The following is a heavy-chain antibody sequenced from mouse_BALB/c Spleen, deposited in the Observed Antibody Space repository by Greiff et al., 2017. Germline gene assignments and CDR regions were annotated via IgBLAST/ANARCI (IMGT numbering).Heavy chain of an antibody. D-gene: IGHD2-2*01. J-gene: IGHJ3*01. CDR3: DAFYGSWFAY. CDR2: IDPENGDT. Sequence: EVQLQQSGAELVRPGASVKLSCTASGFNIKDYYMHWVKPRPEQGLEWIGWIDPENGDTEYAPKFQGKATMTADTSSNTAYLQLSSLTSEDTAVYYCDAFYGSWFAYWGQGTLVTVSA. V-gene: IGHV14-4*02. CDR1: GFNIKDYY.